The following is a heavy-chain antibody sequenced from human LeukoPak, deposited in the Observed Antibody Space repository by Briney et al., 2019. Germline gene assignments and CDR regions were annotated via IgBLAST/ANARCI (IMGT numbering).Heavy chain of an antibody. V-gene: IGHV4-4*02. J-gene: IGHJ4*02. CDR1: GGSISSGNW. Sequence: SETLSLTCAVSGGSISSGNWWSWVRQPPGKGLEWIGEIYRSGGTNYNPSLKSRVTIAVDKSKNHFSLKLSSVTAADTAVYYCARGGFIAAAGDWGQGTLVTVSS. D-gene: IGHD6-13*01. CDR3: ARGGFIAAAGD. CDR2: IYRSGGT.